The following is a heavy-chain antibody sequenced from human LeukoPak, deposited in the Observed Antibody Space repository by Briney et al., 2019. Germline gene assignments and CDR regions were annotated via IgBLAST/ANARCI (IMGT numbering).Heavy chain of an antibody. CDR1: GLTVSSNY. D-gene: IGHD3-22*01. V-gene: IGHV3-66*01. CDR3: ARDLLYYYDSSGSDYFDY. CDR2: IRSDSGT. J-gene: IGHJ4*02. Sequence: GGSLRLSCAASGLTVSSNYMTWVRQAPGKGLQWVSIIRSDSGTDYADSVKGRFTISRDNAKNSLYLQMNSLRAEDTAVYYCARDLLYYYDSSGSDYFDYWGQGTLVTVSS.